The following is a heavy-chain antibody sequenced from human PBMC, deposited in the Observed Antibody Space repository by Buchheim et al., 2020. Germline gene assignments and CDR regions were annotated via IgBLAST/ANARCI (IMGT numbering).Heavy chain of an antibody. CDR2: IKQDGSEK. J-gene: IGHJ6*03. V-gene: IGHV3-7*01. CDR1: GFTFSSYW. CDR3: ARAYDFWSGYYGLGYYYMDV. Sequence: EVQLVESGGGLVQPGGSLRLSCAASGFTFSSYWMSWVRQAPGKGLEWVANIKQDGSEKYYVDSVKGRFTISRDNAKNSLYLQMNSLRAEDTAVYYCARAYDFWSGYYGLGYYYMDVWGKGTT. D-gene: IGHD3-3*01.